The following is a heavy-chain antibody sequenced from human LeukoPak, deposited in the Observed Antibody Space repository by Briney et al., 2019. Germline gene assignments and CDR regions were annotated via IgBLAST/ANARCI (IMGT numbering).Heavy chain of an antibody. Sequence: PGGSLSLLCEASGFAFSSFAMSWARQAPGKGREGVSAISGSGGSTYYADSVKGRFPISRDISKNTLYLRMNSLRAEDTAVYYCAKPVVRGVKAPADYYYYGMDVWGQGTTVTVSS. D-gene: IGHD3-10*01. CDR3: AKPVVRGVKAPADYYYYGMDV. J-gene: IGHJ6*02. CDR2: ISGSGGST. CDR1: GFAFSSFA. V-gene: IGHV3-23*01.